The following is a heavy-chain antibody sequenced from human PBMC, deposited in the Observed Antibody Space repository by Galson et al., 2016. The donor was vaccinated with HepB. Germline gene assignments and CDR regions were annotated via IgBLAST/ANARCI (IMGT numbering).Heavy chain of an antibody. CDR2: IKEDGAAR. Sequence: SLRLSCAASGFTFSTYWMTWVRQAPGKGLEWVANIKEDGAARYYVDSVKGRFTISRDNAKKSLYLQMNSLRAEDTALYYCAKDGGTYSSAFYWFESWGQGTLVTVS. CDR3: AKDGGTYSSAFYWFES. CDR1: GFTFSTYW. V-gene: IGHV3-7*03. J-gene: IGHJ5*01. D-gene: IGHD6-19*01.